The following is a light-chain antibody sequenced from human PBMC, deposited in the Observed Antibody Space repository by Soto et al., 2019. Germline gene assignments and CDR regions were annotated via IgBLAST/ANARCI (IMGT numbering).Light chain of an antibody. J-gene: IGLJ2*01. CDR2: EVI. CDR1: SSDVGAYNY. CDR3: SSYAGSNHLVV. Sequence: QSALTQPPSASGSPGQSVTISCTGSSSDVGAYNYVSWYQQYPGKAPKLVIYEVIERPSGVPDRFSGSKSGNTASLTVSGLQVDDEADYYCSSYAGSNHLVVFGGGTKVTVL. V-gene: IGLV2-8*01.